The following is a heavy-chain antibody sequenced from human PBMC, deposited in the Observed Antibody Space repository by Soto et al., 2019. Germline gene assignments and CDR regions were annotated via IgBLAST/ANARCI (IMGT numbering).Heavy chain of an antibody. CDR3: ARERGDILTSTYYFDY. CDR1: GGSISSGGYY. V-gene: IGHV4-31*03. D-gene: IGHD3-9*01. CDR2: IYYSGST. Sequence: QVQLQESGPGLVKPSQTLSLTCTVSGGSISSGGYYWSWIRQHPGKGLEWIGYIYYSGSTYYNPSLKSRVTISVDTSKNQFSLKLSSVTAADTAVYYCARERGDILTSTYYFDYWGQGTLVTVSS. J-gene: IGHJ4*02.